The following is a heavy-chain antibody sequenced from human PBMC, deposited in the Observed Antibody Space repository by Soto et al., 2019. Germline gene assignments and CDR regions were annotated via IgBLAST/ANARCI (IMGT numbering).Heavy chain of an antibody. CDR2: IIPILGTA. J-gene: IGHJ2*01. CDR3: ARDGGGVVVPAADWYFDL. CDR1: GGTFSSYT. D-gene: IGHD2-2*01. Sequence: QVQLVQSGAEVKKPGSSVKVSCKASGGTFSSYTISWVRQAPGQGLEWMGRIIPILGTANYAQKFQGRVTITGDKSTSKAYVELSSLRSEDTAVYYCARDGGGVVVPAADWYFDLWGRGTLVTVSS. V-gene: IGHV1-69*08.